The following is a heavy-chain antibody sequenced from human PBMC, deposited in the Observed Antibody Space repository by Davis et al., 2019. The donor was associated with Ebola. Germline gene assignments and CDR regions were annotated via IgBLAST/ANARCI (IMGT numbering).Heavy chain of an antibody. J-gene: IGHJ4*02. CDR3: ERDFDKVRT. V-gene: IGHV3-74*01. CDR2: VSPDGSAT. Sequence: PGGSLRLSCAASGFMFSDYAMHWVRQPPGQGLEWVSRVSPDGSATGYADSVRGRFTISRDNAKNTLYLQMNSLRAEDTAVYYCERDFDKVRTWGQGTLVTVSS. D-gene: IGHD1-1*01. CDR1: GFMFSDYA.